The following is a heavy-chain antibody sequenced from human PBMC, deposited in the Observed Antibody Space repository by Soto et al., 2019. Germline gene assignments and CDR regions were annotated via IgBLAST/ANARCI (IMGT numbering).Heavy chain of an antibody. CDR2: INHSGST. D-gene: IGHD3-3*01. CDR3: ARGYYDFWSGYYYYYYYGMDV. V-gene: IGHV4-34*01. CDR1: GGSFSGYY. Sequence: SETLSLTCAVYGGSFSGYYWSWIRQPPGKGLEWIGEINHSGSTNYSPSLKSRVTISVDTSKNQFSLKLSSVTAADTAVYYCARGYYDFWSGYYYYYYYGMDVWGQGTTVTVSS. J-gene: IGHJ6*02.